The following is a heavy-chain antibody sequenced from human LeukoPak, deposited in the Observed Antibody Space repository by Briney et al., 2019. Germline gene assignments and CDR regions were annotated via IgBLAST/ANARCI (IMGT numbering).Heavy chain of an antibody. J-gene: IGHJ6*02. Sequence: ASVNVSCKASGYTFTGYYMHWVRQAPGQGLEWMGCINPNSGGTNYAQKFQGWVTMTRDTSISTAYMELSRLRYDDTAVYYCAREAEGYSGYDYDYYYYGMDVWGQGTTVTVSS. CDR2: INPNSGGT. D-gene: IGHD5-12*01. V-gene: IGHV1-2*04. CDR3: AREAEGYSGYDYDYYYYGMDV. CDR1: GYTFTGYY.